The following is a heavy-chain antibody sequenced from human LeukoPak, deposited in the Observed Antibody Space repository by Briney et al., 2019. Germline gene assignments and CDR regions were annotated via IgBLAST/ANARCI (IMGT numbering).Heavy chain of an antibody. J-gene: IGHJ5*02. CDR2: ISGDGGST. CDR1: GFTFSSYA. CDR3: ARDRSIAAAPGRLDS. D-gene: IGHD6-13*01. V-gene: IGHV3-64*01. Sequence: GGSLRLSCAASGFTFSSYAMHWVRQAPGKGLEYVSAISGDGGSTYYANSVKGRFTISRDNSKNTLYLQMGSLRVEDMAVYYCARDRSIAAAPGRLDSWGQGTKVTVSS.